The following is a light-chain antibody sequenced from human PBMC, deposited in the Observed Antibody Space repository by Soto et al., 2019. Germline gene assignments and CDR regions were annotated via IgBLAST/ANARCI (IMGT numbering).Light chain of an antibody. CDR3: LQYNNRPPYT. Sequence: EVVVTQSPATLSVAPGESATFSCRTSQSVSTNVAWYQHRPSQPPRLLIYGASTRATGIPARFSGSGSRTQFTLTISSLQSEDFALYYCLQYNNRPPYTFGQGTQLEIK. J-gene: IGKJ2*01. V-gene: IGKV3D-15*01. CDR1: QSVSTN. CDR2: GAS.